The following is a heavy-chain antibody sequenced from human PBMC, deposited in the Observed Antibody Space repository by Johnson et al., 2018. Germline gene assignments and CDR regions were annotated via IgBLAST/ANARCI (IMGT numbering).Heavy chain of an antibody. J-gene: IGHJ6*03. CDR2: MNPNSGNT. V-gene: IGHV1-8*01. CDR3: ARASRGGYYYYMDV. CDR1: GYTFTSYD. Sequence: VQLVESGAEVKKPGASVKVSCKASGYTFTSYDINWVRQATGQGLEWMGWMNPNSGNTGYAQKFQGRVTMTRNTSISTAYMELSSLRSEDTAGYYCARASRGGYYYYMDVWGKGTTVTVSS. D-gene: IGHD3-16*01.